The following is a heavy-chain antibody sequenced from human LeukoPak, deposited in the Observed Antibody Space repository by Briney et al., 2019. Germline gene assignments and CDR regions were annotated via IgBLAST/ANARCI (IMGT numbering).Heavy chain of an antibody. J-gene: IGHJ1*01. Sequence: GGSLRLSCAASGFTFSSYGMHWVRQAPGKGLEWVAVISYDGSNKYYADSVKGRFTISRDNSKNTLYPQMNSLRAEDTAVYYCAKASGRGPTMIVVVPTEYFQHWGQGTLVTVSS. CDR2: ISYDGSNK. CDR1: GFTFSSYG. V-gene: IGHV3-30*18. CDR3: AKASGRGPTMIVVVPTEYFQH. D-gene: IGHD3-22*01.